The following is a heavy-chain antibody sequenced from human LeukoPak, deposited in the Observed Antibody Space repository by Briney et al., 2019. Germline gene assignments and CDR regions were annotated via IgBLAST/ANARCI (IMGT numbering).Heavy chain of an antibody. CDR3: ARHGITIFGVVIEYYFDY. V-gene: IGHV4-61*02. CDR1: GGSISSGSYY. J-gene: IGHJ4*02. CDR2: IYTSGST. D-gene: IGHD3-3*01. Sequence: SETLSLTCSVSGGSISSGSYYWSWIRQPAGKGLEWIGRIYTSGSTNYNPSLKSRVTISGDTSKSQFSLKLSSVTAADTAVYYCARHGITIFGVVIEYYFDYWGQGTLVTVSS.